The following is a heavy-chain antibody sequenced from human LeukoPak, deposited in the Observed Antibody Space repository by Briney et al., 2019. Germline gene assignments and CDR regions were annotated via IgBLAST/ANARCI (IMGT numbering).Heavy chain of an antibody. CDR1: GFTFSGSA. CDR3: TGRGIVATHTDY. J-gene: IGHJ4*02. D-gene: IGHD1-26*01. CDR2: IRSKANSYAT. Sequence: PGGSLRLSCAASGFTFSGSAMHRVRQASGKGLEWVGRIRSKANSYATAYAASVKGRFTISRDDSKNTAYPQMNSLKTEDTAVYYCTGRGIVATHTDYWGQGTLVTVSS. V-gene: IGHV3-73*01.